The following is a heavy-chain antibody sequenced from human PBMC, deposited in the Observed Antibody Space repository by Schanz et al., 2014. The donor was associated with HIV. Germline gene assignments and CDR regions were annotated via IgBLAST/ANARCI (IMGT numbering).Heavy chain of an antibody. CDR2: MSPNSDNT. D-gene: IGHD2-15*01. CDR1: GYTFTSYD. J-gene: IGHJ2*01. V-gene: IGHV1-8*01. Sequence: QVQLVQSGAEVKKPGASVKVSCKASGYTFTSYDIHWVRQATGQGLEWMGWMSPNSDNTAYAQKFQGRLTMTGNTSISSAYMELSSLRSEDTAVYYCALSRPSGYGGSWYFDLWGRGTLVAVSS. CDR3: ALSRPSGYGGSWYFDL.